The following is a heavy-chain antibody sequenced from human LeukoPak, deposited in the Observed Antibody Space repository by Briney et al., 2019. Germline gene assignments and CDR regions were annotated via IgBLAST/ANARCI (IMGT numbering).Heavy chain of an antibody. CDR2: FFLKGST. CDR3: ARNSYGYYYYYYMDV. Sequence: SETLSLTCTVSGYSITSAYYWGWIRQPPGKGLEWIGSFFLKGSTYYNPSLKSRVTISVDTSKNQFSLKLSSVTAADTAVYYCARNSYGYYYYYYMDVWGKGTTVTVSS. J-gene: IGHJ6*03. CDR1: GYSITSAYY. D-gene: IGHD5-18*01. V-gene: IGHV4-38-2*02.